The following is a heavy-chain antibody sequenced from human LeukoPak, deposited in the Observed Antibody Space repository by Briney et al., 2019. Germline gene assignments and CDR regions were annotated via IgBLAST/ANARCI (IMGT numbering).Heavy chain of an antibody. CDR1: GFTFTNYA. CDR3: ARHGGDTTMVRKTLYAFDF. J-gene: IGHJ3*01. D-gene: IGHD3-10*01. CDR2: TGASGSTT. V-gene: IGHV3-23*01. Sequence: GGSLRLSCTASGFTFTNYAMSWVRQAPGKGLEWVAATGASGSTTYYADSVKGRFTISRDNSKNTLYLQMSSLRAEDTALYYCARHGGDTTMVRKTLYAFDFWGQETLVTVSS.